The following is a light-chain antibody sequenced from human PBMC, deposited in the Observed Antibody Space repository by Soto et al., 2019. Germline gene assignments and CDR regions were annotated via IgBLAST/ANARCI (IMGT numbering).Light chain of an antibody. V-gene: IGKV3-11*01. CDR2: DVS. Sequence: ETVLTQYPATLSLSPGERATLSCRASQSVTTYLAWYRQKPGRAPRLLIYDVSNRATGIPARFSGSGSGTDFTLTISSLEPEDSAVYYCQQRSNWPPEYTFGQGTKLEI. CDR1: QSVTTY. CDR3: QQRSNWPPEYT. J-gene: IGKJ2*01.